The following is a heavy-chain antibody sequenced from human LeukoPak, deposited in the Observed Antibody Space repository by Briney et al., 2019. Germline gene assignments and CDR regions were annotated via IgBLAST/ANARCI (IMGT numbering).Heavy chain of an antibody. CDR3: ARQVYSYGYFDY. J-gene: IGHJ4*02. CDR2: IYSGGST. V-gene: IGHV3-53*01. Sequence: GGSRRLSCAASGFTVSSNYMSWVRQAPGKGLEWVSVIYSGGSTYYADSVKGRFTISRDNSKNTLYLQMNSLRAEDTAVYYCARQVYSYGYFDYWGQGTLVTVSS. CDR1: GFTVSSNY. D-gene: IGHD5-18*01.